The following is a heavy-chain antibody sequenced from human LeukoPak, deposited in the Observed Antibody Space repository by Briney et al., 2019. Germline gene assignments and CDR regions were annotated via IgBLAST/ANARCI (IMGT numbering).Heavy chain of an antibody. Sequence: PGGSLRHSCAPSGFTLSVYWMTWVRPAPGKGLEWVANIKQDGSEKTYVDSVKGRFTISRDNAKNSIFLQMNSLRVEDMAIYYCVRDGGTDWYDPWGQGTLVSVSS. D-gene: IGHD3-16*01. CDR3: VRDGGTDWYDP. CDR1: GFTLSVYW. J-gene: IGHJ5*02. CDR2: IKQDGSEK. V-gene: IGHV3-7*01.